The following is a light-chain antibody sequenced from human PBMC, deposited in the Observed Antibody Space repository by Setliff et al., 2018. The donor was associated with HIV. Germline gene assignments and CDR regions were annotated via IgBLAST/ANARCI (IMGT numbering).Light chain of an antibody. CDR1: SSDVDAYDY. V-gene: IGLV2-11*01. J-gene: IGLJ1*01. CDR2: DVS. CDR3: CSYAGSYTYV. Sequence: QSALTQPRSMSGSPGQSVTISCTGTSSDVDAYDYVPWYQHHPGKAPKLLIHDVSERPSGVPDRFSGSKSGNTASLTISGLQAEDEADYYCCSYAGSYTYVFGTGTKVTVL.